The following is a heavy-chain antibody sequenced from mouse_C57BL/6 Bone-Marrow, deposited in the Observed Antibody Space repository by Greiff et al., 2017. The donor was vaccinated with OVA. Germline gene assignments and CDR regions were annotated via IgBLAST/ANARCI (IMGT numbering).Heavy chain of an antibody. CDR3: ARELRSFAY. V-gene: IGHV1-69*01. CDR2: IDPSDSHT. CDR1: GYTFTSYW. Sequence: QVQLQQPGAELVMPGASVKLSCKASGYTFTSYWMHWVKQRPGQGLEWIGEIDPSDSHTNYNQKFKGKSTLTVDKSSSTAYMQLSSLTSEDSAVYYCARELRSFAYWGQGTLVTVSA. D-gene: IGHD1-1*01. J-gene: IGHJ3*01.